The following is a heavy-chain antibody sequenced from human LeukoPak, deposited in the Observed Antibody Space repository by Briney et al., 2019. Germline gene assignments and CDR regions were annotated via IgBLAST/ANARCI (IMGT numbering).Heavy chain of an antibody. V-gene: IGHV3-74*01. CDR3: ARAWQLTA. D-gene: IGHD4-23*01. CDR1: GFTFNTYW. Sequence: GGSLRLSFATPGFTFNTYWMPWVRHAPGKGLVWVSRINSDGSSFSYADSVKGRFTISRDNAKNTLYLQMNSLRVEDTAVYYCARAWQLTAWGPGTLVTVSS. CDR2: INSDGSSF. J-gene: IGHJ5*02.